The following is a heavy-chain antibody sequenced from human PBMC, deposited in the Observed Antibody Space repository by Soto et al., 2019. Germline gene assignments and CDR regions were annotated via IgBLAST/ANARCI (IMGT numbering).Heavy chain of an antibody. CDR2: ISWNSGSI. Sequence: GGSLRLSCAASGFTFDDYAMHWVRQAPGKGLEWVSGISWNSGSIGYADSVKGRFTISRDNAKNSLYLQMNSLRAEDTALYYCAKDGGSGSSYYYYMDVWGKGTTVTVS. CDR3: AKDGGSGSSYYYYMDV. J-gene: IGHJ6*03. CDR1: GFTFDDYA. V-gene: IGHV3-9*01. D-gene: IGHD3-10*01.